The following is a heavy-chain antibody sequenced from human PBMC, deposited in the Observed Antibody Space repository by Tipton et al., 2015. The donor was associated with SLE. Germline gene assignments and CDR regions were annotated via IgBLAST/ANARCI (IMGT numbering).Heavy chain of an antibody. V-gene: IGHV4-61*02. CDR1: GDSISRVSAF. D-gene: IGHD3-22*01. CDR2: ISTSGST. CDR3: ARHDYDDNGYYMHYFDY. Sequence: TLSLTCTVSGDSISRVSAFWGWSRQPAGKGLEWIGRISTSGSTDYSPSLKSRVSISLDTSKNQFSLKLNSVTAADTAIYYCARHDYDDNGYYMHYFDYWGQGTLVTVSS. J-gene: IGHJ4*02.